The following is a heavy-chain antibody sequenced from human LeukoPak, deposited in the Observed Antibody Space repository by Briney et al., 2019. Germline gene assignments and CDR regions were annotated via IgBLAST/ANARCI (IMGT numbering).Heavy chain of an antibody. CDR3: ARGLVSSGYYYF. D-gene: IGHD3-22*01. CDR1: GYTFTGYY. Sequence: ASVKVSCKASGYTFTGYYMHWVRQAPGQGLEWMGRINPNSGGTDYAQKFQGRVTMTRDTSISTAYMELSRLRSDDTAVYYCARGLVSSGYYYFGGQGTLVTVSS. V-gene: IGHV1-2*06. CDR2: INPNSGGT. J-gene: IGHJ4*02.